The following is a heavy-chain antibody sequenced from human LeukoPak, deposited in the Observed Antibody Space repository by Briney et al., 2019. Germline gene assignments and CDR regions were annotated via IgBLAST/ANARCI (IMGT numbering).Heavy chain of an antibody. CDR2: INLNSGGT. CDR3: ARVPYGDYATYAFDI. V-gene: IGHV1-2*02. Sequence: ASVTVSCMASGYTFTGYYMHWVRQAPGQGLEWMGWINLNSGGTNYSQKFEGRVTMTRDTSIGTAYMELSRLRSDDTAVYYCARVPYGDYATYAFDIWGKGTMVTVSS. D-gene: IGHD4-17*01. CDR1: GYTFTGYY. J-gene: IGHJ3*02.